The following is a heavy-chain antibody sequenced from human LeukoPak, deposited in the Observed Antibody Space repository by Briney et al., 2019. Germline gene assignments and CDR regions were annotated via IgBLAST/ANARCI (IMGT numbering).Heavy chain of an antibody. CDR2: IDSDTPTI. J-gene: IGHJ4*02. Sequence: GGSLRLSCAASGFTFSTYSMNWVRQAPGKGLEWLSYIDSDTPTIYYADSVKGRFTISRDNAKNSLYLQMNSLRAEDTAVYYCARGHTAVTRHFDFWGQGTLVTVSS. V-gene: IGHV3-48*01. CDR3: ARGHTAVTRHFDF. CDR1: GFTFSTYS. D-gene: IGHD4-17*01.